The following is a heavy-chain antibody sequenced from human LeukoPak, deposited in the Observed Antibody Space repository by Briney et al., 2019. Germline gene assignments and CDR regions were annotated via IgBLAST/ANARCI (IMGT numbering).Heavy chain of an antibody. J-gene: IGHJ3*02. CDR2: VSAYNGNT. Sequence: ASVKVSCKASGYTFTSYGISWVRQAPGQGLEWMGWVSAYNGNTNYAQKFQGRVTMTRDTSTSTVYMELSSLRSEDTAVYYCASENYYDSSVSAFDIWGQGTMVTVSS. V-gene: IGHV1-18*01. D-gene: IGHD3-22*01. CDR1: GYTFTSYG. CDR3: ASENYYDSSVSAFDI.